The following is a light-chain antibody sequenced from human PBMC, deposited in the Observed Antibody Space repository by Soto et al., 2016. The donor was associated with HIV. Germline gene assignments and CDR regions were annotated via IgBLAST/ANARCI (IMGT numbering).Light chain of an antibody. J-gene: IGKJ4*01. CDR3: QKYNNDLT. Sequence: DIQLTQSPSSLSASIGDRVSITCRASQDISNYLAWYQQKPGEVPKLLIFAAISLQSGVPSRFSGRGSGTQFTLTISSLQPEDIGTHYCQKYNNDLTFGGGTKVEI. CDR2: AAI. CDR1: QDISNY. V-gene: IGKV1-27*01.